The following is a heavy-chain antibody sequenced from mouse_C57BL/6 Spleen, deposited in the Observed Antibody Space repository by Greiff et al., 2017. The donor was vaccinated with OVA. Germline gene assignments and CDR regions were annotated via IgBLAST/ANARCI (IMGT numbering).Heavy chain of an antibody. J-gene: IGHJ3*01. V-gene: IGHV1-61*01. Sequence: VQLQQPGAELVRPGSSVKLSCKASGYTFTSYWMDWVKQRPGQGLEWIGNIYPSDSETHYNQKFKDKATLTVDKSSSTAYMQLSSLTSEDSAVYYCASGGQLRLRAWFAYWGQGTLVTVSA. D-gene: IGHD3-2*02. CDR1: GYTFTSYW. CDR2: IYPSDSET. CDR3: ASGGQLRLRAWFAY.